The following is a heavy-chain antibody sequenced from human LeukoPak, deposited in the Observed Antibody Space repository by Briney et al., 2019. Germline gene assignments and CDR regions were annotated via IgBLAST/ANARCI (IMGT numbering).Heavy chain of an antibody. Sequence: GGSLRLSCAASGFTFSSYAMHWVRQAPGKGLEWVAVISYDGSNKYYADSVKGRFTISRDNSKNTLYLQMNSLRAEDTAVYYCARDRASSGWYIGYYFDYWGQGTLVTVSS. V-gene: IGHV3-30*04. CDR2: ISYDGSNK. CDR1: GFTFSSYA. D-gene: IGHD6-19*01. CDR3: ARDRASSGWYIGYYFDY. J-gene: IGHJ4*02.